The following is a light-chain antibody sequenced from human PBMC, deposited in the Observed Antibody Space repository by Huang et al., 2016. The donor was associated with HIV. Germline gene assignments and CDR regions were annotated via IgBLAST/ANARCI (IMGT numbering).Light chain of an antibody. J-gene: IGKJ1*01. V-gene: IGKV1-39*01. CDR1: QSIGSY. CDR2: SAS. Sequence: DIQMTQSPSSLSASVGDTITINCRASQSIGSYLNVYQQKPVKAPNLLIYSASILQSGLPSSFSGLGSETDFTLTVSSLQPEDFATYYCQQSYSTPWTFGQGTKVDIK. CDR3: QQSYSTPWT.